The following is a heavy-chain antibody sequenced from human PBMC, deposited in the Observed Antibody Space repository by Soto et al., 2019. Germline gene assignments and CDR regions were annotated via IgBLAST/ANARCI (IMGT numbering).Heavy chain of an antibody. CDR2: ISSSSSYI. J-gene: IGHJ3*02. V-gene: IGHV3-21*01. CDR1: GFTFSSYS. CDR3: ARAYCSSTSCYVQDAFDI. D-gene: IGHD2-2*01. Sequence: PGGSLRLSCAASGFTFSSYSMNWVRQAPGKGLEWVSSISSSSSYIYYADSVKGRFTISRDNAKNSLYLQMNSLRAEDTAVYYCARAYCSSTSCYVQDAFDIWGQGTMVTVS.